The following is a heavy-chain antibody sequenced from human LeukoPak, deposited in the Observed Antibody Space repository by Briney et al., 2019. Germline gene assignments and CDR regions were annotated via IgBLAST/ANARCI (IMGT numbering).Heavy chain of an antibody. J-gene: IGHJ3*02. D-gene: IGHD3-22*01. V-gene: IGHV3-66*01. CDR1: GFTVSSNY. CDR2: LYSGGST. CDR3: ARTYDLSGPNGFDI. Sequence: GGSLRLSCAASGFTVSSNYMSWVRQAPGKGLEWVSILYSGGSTYYADSVKGRFTISRDNSKNTMYLQMNSLRAEDTAVYYCARTYDLSGPNGFDIWGQGTVVTVSS.